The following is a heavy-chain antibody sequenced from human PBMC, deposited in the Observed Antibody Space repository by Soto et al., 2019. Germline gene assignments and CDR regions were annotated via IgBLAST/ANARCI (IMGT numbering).Heavy chain of an antibody. J-gene: IGHJ4*02. CDR3: ARIRYHIDKVFDY. Sequence: QVQLQESGPGLVKPSETLSLTCTVSGGSVSSGSYYWSWIRQPPGKGLEWIGYIYYSGSSNYNPSLKSRVTISVDTTKNLFSLELTSATAADTAEYYCARIRYHIDKVFDYWGQETLVTVSS. CDR2: IYYSGSS. D-gene: IGHD2-2*01. CDR1: GGSVSSGSYY. V-gene: IGHV4-61*01.